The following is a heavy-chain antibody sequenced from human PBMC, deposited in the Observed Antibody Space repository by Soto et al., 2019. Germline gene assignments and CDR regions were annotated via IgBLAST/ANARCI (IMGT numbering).Heavy chain of an antibody. CDR2: IKSKTDGGTT. D-gene: IGHD6-6*01. V-gene: IGHV3-15*01. CDR1: GFTFSNAW. CDR3: TTVSSIAAVYYYYYYGMDV. Sequence: GGSLRLSCAASGFTFSNAWMSWVRQAPGKGLEWVGRIKSKTDGGTTDYAAPVKGRFTISRDDSKNTLYLQMNSLKTEDTAVYYCTTVSSIAAVYYYYYYGMDVWGKGTKVTVPS. J-gene: IGHJ6*04.